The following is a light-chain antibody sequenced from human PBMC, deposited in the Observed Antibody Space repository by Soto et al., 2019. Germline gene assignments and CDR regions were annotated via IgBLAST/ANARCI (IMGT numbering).Light chain of an antibody. Sequence: DIQMTQSPSSLSASVGDRVTITCRASQSISSYLNWYQQKPGKAPKLLIYAASNLQSGVPSRFSGSGSGTDITLTISSLQPEDFATDYCQQSYSTPPTWTFGQGTKVEIK. CDR1: QSISSY. J-gene: IGKJ1*01. CDR2: AAS. CDR3: QQSYSTPPTWT. V-gene: IGKV1-39*01.